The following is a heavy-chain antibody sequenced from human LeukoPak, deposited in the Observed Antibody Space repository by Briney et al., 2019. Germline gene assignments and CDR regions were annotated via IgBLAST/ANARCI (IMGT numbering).Heavy chain of an antibody. V-gene: IGHV3-74*01. D-gene: IGHD3-3*01. J-gene: IGHJ3*02. Sequence: GGSLRLSCAASGFTFSSYWMHWVRQAPGKGLVWVSHINSDGSSTSYADSVKGRFTISRDNAKNTLYLQMNSLRAEDTAVYYCAKDRNYDFWSGPDAFDIWGQGTMVTVSS. CDR3: AKDRNYDFWSGPDAFDI. CDR1: GFTFSSYW. CDR2: INSDGSST.